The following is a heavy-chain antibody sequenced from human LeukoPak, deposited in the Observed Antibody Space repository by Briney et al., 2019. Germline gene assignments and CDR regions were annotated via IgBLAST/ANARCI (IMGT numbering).Heavy chain of an antibody. V-gene: IGHV4-31*03. J-gene: IGHJ3*02. Sequence: SQTLSLTCTVSGGSISSGGYYWSWIRQHPGTGLEWIGYIYYSGSTYHNPSLKSRVTISVDTSKDQFSLKLSSVTAADTAVYYCARDAYCGGDCYAFDIWGQGTMVTVSS. CDR2: IYYSGST. CDR1: GGSISSGGYY. D-gene: IGHD2-21*02. CDR3: ARDAYCGGDCYAFDI.